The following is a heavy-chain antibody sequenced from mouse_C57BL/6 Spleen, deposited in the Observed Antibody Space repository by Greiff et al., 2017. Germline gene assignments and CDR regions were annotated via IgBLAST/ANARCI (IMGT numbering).Heavy chain of an antibody. J-gene: IGHJ2*01. CDR1: GYTFTSYW. CDR3: ARLGATVVAPFDY. V-gene: IGHV1-59*01. Sequence: VKLQQPGAELVRPGTSVKLSCKASGYTFTSYWMHWVKQRPGQGLEWIGVIDPSDSYTNYNQKFKGKATLTVDTSSSTAYMQLSSLTSEDSAVYYCARLGATVVAPFDYWGQGTTLTVSS. CDR2: IDPSDSYT. D-gene: IGHD1-1*01.